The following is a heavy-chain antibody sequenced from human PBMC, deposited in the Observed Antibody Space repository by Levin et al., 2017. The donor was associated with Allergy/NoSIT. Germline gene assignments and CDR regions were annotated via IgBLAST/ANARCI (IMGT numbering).Heavy chain of an antibody. Sequence: GGSLRLSCAASGFPFSSYGMHWVRQAPGKGLEWVAVISYDGSNKYYADSVKGRFTISRDNSKNTLYLQMNSLRAEDTAVYYCAKDGDVGLVSPECDYWGQGTLVTVSS. CDR2: ISYDGSNK. J-gene: IGHJ4*02. CDR1: GFPFSSYG. V-gene: IGHV3-30*18. CDR3: AKDGDVGLVSPECDY. D-gene: IGHD7-27*01.